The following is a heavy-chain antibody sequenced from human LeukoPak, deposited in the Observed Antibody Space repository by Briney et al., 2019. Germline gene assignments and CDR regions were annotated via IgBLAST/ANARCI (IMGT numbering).Heavy chain of an antibody. CDR2: ISSTSGFI. CDR3: ARDAGRGYDYSQNYFDY. J-gene: IGHJ4*02. Sequence: GGSLRLSCAASGFTFSSYGMHWVRQAPGKGLEWVSSISSTSGFIYYADSLKGRFTISRDNSQNSLYLQMNGLRADDTAVYYCARDAGRGYDYSQNYFDYWGQGTLVTVSS. CDR1: GFTFSSYG. V-gene: IGHV3-21*01. D-gene: IGHD5-12*01.